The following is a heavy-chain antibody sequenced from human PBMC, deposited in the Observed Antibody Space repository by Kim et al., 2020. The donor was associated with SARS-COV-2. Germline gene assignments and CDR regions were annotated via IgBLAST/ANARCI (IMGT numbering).Heavy chain of an antibody. V-gene: IGHV3-43*02. CDR1: GFTFDDYA. J-gene: IGHJ6*02. CDR3: AKDIGSKQWLFAIRGLYGMDV. CDR2: ISGDGGST. Sequence: GGSLRLSCAASGFTFDDYAMHWVRQAPGKGLEWVSLISGDGGSTYYADSVKGRFTISRDNSKNSLYLQMNSLRTEDTALYYCAKDIGSKQWLFAIRGLYGMDVWGQGTTVTVSS. D-gene: IGHD6-19*01.